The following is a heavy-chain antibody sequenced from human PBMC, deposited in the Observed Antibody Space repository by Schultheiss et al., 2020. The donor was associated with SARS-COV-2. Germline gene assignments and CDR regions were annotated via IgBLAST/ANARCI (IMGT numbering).Heavy chain of an antibody. V-gene: IGHV3-23*01. Sequence: GGSLRLSCAASGFTFSSYAMSWVRQAPGKGLEWVSAISGSGVSTYYADSVKGRFTISRDNSKNTLYLQMNSLRAEDTAVYYCAKRGVRFSGMDVWGQGTTVTVSS. CDR3: AKRGVRFSGMDV. J-gene: IGHJ6*02. D-gene: IGHD3-16*01. CDR2: ISGSGVST. CDR1: GFTFSSYA.